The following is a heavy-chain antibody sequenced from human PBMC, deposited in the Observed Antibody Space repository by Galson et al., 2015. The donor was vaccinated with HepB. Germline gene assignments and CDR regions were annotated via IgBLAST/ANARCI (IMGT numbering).Heavy chain of an antibody. D-gene: IGHD3-3*01. CDR2: ISHDENYR. V-gene: IGHV3-30-3*01. Sequence: SLRLSCAASGFTFHFYAMHWVRQAPGKGLEWVADISHDENYRYSGDSVKDRFTISRDNSKNTLYLQMNSLRTEDTAVFYCARDGQNFWSDYRSSYSYMDVWGKGPTVTVSS. J-gene: IGHJ6*03. CDR1: GFTFHFYA. CDR3: ARDGQNFWSDYRSSYSYMDV.